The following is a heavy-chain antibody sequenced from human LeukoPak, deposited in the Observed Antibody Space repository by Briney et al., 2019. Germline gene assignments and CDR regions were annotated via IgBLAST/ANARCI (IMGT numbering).Heavy chain of an antibody. CDR2: ISGGGGST. CDR1: GFTFRSYA. V-gene: IGHV3-23*01. D-gene: IGHD6-19*01. J-gene: IGHJ4*02. Sequence: PGGSLRLSCAASGFTFRSYAMSWVRQAPGKGLEWVSAISGGGGSTYYADSVKGRFTLSRDNSKNTLYLQMNSLRADDAAVYYCAKTSRGVAGTFCDDWGQGTLVTVSS. CDR3: AKTSRGVAGTFCDD.